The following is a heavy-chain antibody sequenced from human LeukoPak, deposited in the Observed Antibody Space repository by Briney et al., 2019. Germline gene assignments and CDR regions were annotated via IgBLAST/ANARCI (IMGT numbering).Heavy chain of an antibody. CDR3: TTILVEMATTAQELYYFDY. D-gene: IGHD5-24*01. J-gene: IGHJ4*02. CDR1: GFTFSNAW. Sequence: PGGSLRLSCAASGFTFSNAWMSWVRQAPGKGLEWVGRIKSKTDGGTTDYAAPVKGRFTISRDDSKNTLYLQMNSLKIEDTAVYYCTTILVEMATTAQELYYFDYWGQGTLVTVSS. V-gene: IGHV3-15*01. CDR2: IKSKTDGGTT.